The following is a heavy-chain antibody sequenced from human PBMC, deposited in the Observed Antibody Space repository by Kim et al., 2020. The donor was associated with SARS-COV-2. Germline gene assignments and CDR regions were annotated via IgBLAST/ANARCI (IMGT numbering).Heavy chain of an antibody. CDR3: AREAGTGTTQYYFDY. V-gene: IGHV4-4*07. D-gene: IGHD1-1*01. Sequence: PSLKSRVPMSVDTSKNQFSLKLSSVTAADTAVYYCAREAGTGTTQYYFDYWGQGTLVTVSS. J-gene: IGHJ4*02.